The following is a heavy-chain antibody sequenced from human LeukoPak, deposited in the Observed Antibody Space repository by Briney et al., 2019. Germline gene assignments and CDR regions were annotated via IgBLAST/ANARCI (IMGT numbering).Heavy chain of an antibody. J-gene: IGHJ4*02. V-gene: IGHV1-69*13. CDR2: IIPIFGTA. CDR1: GGTFRSYA. CDR3: ASASYRSYPHPYFDY. Sequence: ASVKVSCKASGGTFRSYAINWVRQAPGQGLEWMGGIIPIFGTANYAQKFQGRVTITADESTSTAYMELSSLRSEDTAVYYCASASYRSYPHPYFDYWGQGTLVTVSS. D-gene: IGHD1-26*01.